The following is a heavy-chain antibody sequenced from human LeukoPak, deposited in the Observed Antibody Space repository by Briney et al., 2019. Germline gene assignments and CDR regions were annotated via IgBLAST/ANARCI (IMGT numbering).Heavy chain of an antibody. J-gene: IGHJ4*02. V-gene: IGHV1-8*03. CDR3: ARTTSLTASGYDY. CDR2: INPNTGDR. CDR1: GYTFTNYH. Sequence: ASVKVSCKASGYTFTNYHINWVRQAPGQGLEWMGWINPNTGDRGYAQKLQGRGSITSDTSISTAYMELGSPRSEDTAVYFCARTTSLTASGYDYWGQGTLVTVSS. D-gene: IGHD4-17*01.